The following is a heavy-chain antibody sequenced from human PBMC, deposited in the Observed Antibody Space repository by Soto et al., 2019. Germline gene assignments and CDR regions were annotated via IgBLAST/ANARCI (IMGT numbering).Heavy chain of an antibody. V-gene: IGHV1-8*01. Sequence: QVQLVQSGAEVKKPGASVKVSCKASGYTFTSYDINWVRQATGQGLEWMGWMNPNSGNTGYAQKFQGRVTMTRNTPISTAYMELSSLRSEDTAVYYCGRVHRRDFWSGPSYYYYGMAVWGQGTTVTVSS. J-gene: IGHJ6*02. CDR1: GYTFTSYD. D-gene: IGHD3-3*01. CDR2: MNPNSGNT. CDR3: GRVHRRDFWSGPSYYYYGMAV.